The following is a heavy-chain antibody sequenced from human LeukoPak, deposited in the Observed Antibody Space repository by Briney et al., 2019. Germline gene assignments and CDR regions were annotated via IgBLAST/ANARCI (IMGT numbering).Heavy chain of an antibody. CDR2: IYYSGST. CDR1: GGSISSYY. J-gene: IGHJ4*02. CDR3: ARCPGIAAAGWFFFDY. D-gene: IGHD6-13*01. V-gene: IGHV4-39*01. Sequence: SETLSLTCIVSGGSISSYYWGWIRQPPGKGLEWIGSIYYSGSTYYNPSLKSRVTISVDTSKNQFSLKLSSVTAADTAVYYCARCPGIAAAGWFFFDYWGQGTLVTVSS.